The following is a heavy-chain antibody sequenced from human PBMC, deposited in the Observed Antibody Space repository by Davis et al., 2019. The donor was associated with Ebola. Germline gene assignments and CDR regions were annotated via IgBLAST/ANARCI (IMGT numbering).Heavy chain of an antibody. V-gene: IGHV3-53*01. Sequence: PGGSLRLSCAASGFTFISYAMTWVRQAPGKGLEWVSILYSGGKAYHADPVKGRFTISRDNSQNTLYLQMNSLRTEDTAVYYCARESSGAFDIWGHGTMVTVSS. CDR2: LYSGGKA. CDR1: GFTFISYA. CDR3: ARESSGAFDI. D-gene: IGHD6-6*01. J-gene: IGHJ3*02.